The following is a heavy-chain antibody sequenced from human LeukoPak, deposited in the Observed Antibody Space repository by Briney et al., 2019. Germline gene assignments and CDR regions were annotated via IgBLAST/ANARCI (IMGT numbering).Heavy chain of an antibody. Sequence: SETLSLTCTVSGGSISSGSYYWSWIRQPAGKGLEWIGRIYTSGSTNYNPSLKSRVTISVDTSKNQFSLKLSSVTAADPAVYYCARAHLPPWFDLWGRGTLVTVSS. CDR3: ARAHLPPWFDL. J-gene: IGHJ2*01. CDR2: IYTSGST. V-gene: IGHV4-61*02. CDR1: GGSISSGSYY.